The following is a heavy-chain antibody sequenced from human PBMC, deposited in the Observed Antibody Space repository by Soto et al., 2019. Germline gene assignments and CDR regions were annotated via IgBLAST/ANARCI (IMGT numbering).Heavy chain of an antibody. V-gene: IGHV3-15*01. CDR1: GFTFSNAW. D-gene: IGHD3-16*01. CDR2: IKSRADGGTA. J-gene: IGHJ4*02. CDR3: ATLGGNLGAFDY. Sequence: EVQLVESGGGLVKPGGSLRLSCAASGFTFSNAWMSWVRQAPGKGLEWVGRIKSRADGGTADHAAPVKGRFANSRDDSKNTLYLQMNSLKTEDTAVYYCATLGGNLGAFDYWGQGTLVTVSS.